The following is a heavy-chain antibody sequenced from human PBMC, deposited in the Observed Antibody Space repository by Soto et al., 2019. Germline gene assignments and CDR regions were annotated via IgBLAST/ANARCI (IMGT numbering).Heavy chain of an antibody. CDR1: GYTFIDFD. Sequence: QVQLVQSGAEVKRPGASVKVSCRAYGYTFIDFDINWVRQAPGQGLEWMGWMNTNTGNTAYAQKFQGRLTLTRDTSTSAAYMDLSSLTSDDTAVYYCARGFSSYSDFWAQGTLVTVSS. J-gene: IGHJ4*02. CDR3: ARGFSSYSDF. CDR2: MNTNTGNT. D-gene: IGHD6-13*01. V-gene: IGHV1-8*01.